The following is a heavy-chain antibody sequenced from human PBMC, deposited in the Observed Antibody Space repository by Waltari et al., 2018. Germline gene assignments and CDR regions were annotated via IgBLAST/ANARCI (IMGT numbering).Heavy chain of an antibody. CDR1: GYSFTSYG. J-gene: IGHJ3*02. D-gene: IGHD6-19*01. CDR3: ARHSSGWYRAFDI. CDR2: IYLGYSDS. V-gene: IGHV5-51*01. Sequence: VHRVQSGAQVQKPGVSLKTPCKGSGYSFTSYGIARVRQMPGKGLEWTGIIYLGYSDSRYSPSFQGQVTISADKSINTAYLQWSSLKASDTAMYYCARHSSGWYRAFDIWGQGTMVTVSS.